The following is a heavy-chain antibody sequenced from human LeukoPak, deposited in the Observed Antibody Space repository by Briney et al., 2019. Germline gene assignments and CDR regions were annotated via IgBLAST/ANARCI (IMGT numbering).Heavy chain of an antibody. D-gene: IGHD6-13*01. CDR1: GGSISSYY. CDR3: TTYRQQLAFDT. CDR2: IYTSGST. Sequence: PSETLSLTCTVSGGSISSYYWSWIRQPAGKGLEWIGRIYTSGSTNYNPSLKSRVTMSVDTSKKQFSLKLNSVTAADTAVYYCTTYRQQLAFDTWGQGTLVTVSS. J-gene: IGHJ4*02. V-gene: IGHV4-4*07.